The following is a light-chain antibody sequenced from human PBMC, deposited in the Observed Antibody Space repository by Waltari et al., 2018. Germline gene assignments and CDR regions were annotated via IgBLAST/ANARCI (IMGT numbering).Light chain of an antibody. Sequence: EILLTQSPATLSVSPGERATLSCRASQSVNSNLAWYQQKPGQAPRLLIYGASTRPTGVPARFSGSGSGTDFTLTISSLQSEDFAVYYCQQYNNWPPGRTFGQGTKVEI. J-gene: IGKJ1*01. CDR3: QQYNNWPPGRT. V-gene: IGKV3-15*01. CDR1: QSVNSN. CDR2: GAS.